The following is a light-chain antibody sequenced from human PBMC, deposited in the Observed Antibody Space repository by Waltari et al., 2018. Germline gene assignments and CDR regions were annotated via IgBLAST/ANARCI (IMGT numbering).Light chain of an antibody. CDR2: AGS. CDR3: CSYAGGTTSVL. V-gene: IGLV2-23*01. Sequence: QSALTQPASVSGSPGQSITISCTGTSSDVGTYNLVSWYQYHSGKGPKVMIYAGSKLPSVVSNRFSGSESGNTASLTISGLQAEDESDYYCCSYAGGTTSVLFGGGTKLTVL. CDR1: SSDVGTYNL. J-gene: IGLJ2*01.